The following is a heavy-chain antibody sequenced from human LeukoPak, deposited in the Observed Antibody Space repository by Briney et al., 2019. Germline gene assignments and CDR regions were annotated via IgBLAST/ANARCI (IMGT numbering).Heavy chain of an antibody. Sequence: PGRSLRLSCAASGFTFSSYGMHWVRQAPGKGLEWVAVIWYDGSNKYYADSVKGRFTISRDNSKNTLYLQMNSLRAEDTAVYYCARAGHCSNGICYTADFDYWGQGTLVTVSS. CDR1: GFTFSSYG. CDR2: IWYDGSNK. D-gene: IGHD2-8*01. J-gene: IGHJ4*02. V-gene: IGHV3-33*01. CDR3: ARAGHCSNGICYTADFDY.